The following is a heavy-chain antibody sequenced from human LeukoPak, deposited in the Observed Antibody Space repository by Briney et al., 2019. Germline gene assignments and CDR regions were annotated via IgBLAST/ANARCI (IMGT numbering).Heavy chain of an antibody. Sequence: GASVKVSCKASGYTFTSYGISWVRQAPGQGLEWMEWISAYNGNTNYAQKLQGRVTMTTDTSTSTAYMELSSLRSEDTAVYYCAREKRRFLEWLPLDYWGQGTLVTVSS. CDR2: ISAYNGNT. J-gene: IGHJ4*02. D-gene: IGHD3-3*01. V-gene: IGHV1-18*01. CDR1: GYTFTSYG. CDR3: AREKRRFLEWLPLDY.